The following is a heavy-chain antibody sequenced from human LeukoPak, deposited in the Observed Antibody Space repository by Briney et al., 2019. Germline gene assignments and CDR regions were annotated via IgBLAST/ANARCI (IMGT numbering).Heavy chain of an antibody. D-gene: IGHD1-26*01. Sequence: GGTLRLSCAASGFTFSSHGMNWVRQAPGKGLEWVSGISPSGGITYYTDSVKGRFTISRDNSKNTQSLQMNSLRAEDTAVYYCAREGSSGSYRRYYFDYWGQGTLVTVSS. CDR2: ISPSGGIT. CDR1: GFTFSSHG. CDR3: AREGSSGSYRRYYFDY. J-gene: IGHJ4*02. V-gene: IGHV3-23*01.